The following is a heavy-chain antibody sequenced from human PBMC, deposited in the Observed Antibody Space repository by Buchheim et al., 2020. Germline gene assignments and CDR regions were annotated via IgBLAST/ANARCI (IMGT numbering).Heavy chain of an antibody. D-gene: IGHD3-22*01. J-gene: IGHJ6*02. CDR1: GFTFSSYS. V-gene: IGHV3-21*01. CDR2: ISSSSSYI. Sequence: EVQLVESGGGLVKPGGSLRLSCAASGFTFSSYSMNWVRQAPGKGLEWVSSISSSSSYIYYADSVKGRFTLSRDNAKNSLYLQMNSLRAEDTAVYYCASRPKNYYDSSGYYRDYYGMDVWGQGTT. CDR3: ASRPKNYYDSSGYYRDYYGMDV.